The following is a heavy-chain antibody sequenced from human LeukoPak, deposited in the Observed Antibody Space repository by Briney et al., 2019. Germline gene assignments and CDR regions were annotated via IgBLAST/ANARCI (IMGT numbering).Heavy chain of an antibody. CDR3: AKDLQPCSGGTCYFFYYYYMDV. Sequence: GGSLRLSCAASGFTFNSYSMNWVRQAPGKGLEWVSSISGSNSYIYYADSMKGRFTISRDNAKNSLYLQMNSLRAEDTALYYCAKDLQPCSGGTCYFFYYYYMDVWGKGTTVTVSS. CDR2: ISGSNSYI. D-gene: IGHD2-15*01. V-gene: IGHV3-21*04. CDR1: GFTFNSYS. J-gene: IGHJ6*03.